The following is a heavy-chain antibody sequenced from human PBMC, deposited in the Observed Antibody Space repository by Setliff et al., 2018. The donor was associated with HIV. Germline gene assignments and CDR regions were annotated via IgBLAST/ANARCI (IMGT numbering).Heavy chain of an antibody. CDR1: GGSISGHY. CDR2: IFYTGST. J-gene: IGHJ4*02. CDR3: VRDQPQDYDSLTGYYTGRYFDY. V-gene: IGHV4-59*11. D-gene: IGHD3-9*01. Sequence: PSETLSLTCTVSGGSISGHYWSWIRQPPGKGLEWIAYIFYTGSTNYNPSLKSRVTISVDTSKNQFFLKLSSVTAADTAVYYCVRDQPQDYDSLTGYYTGRYFDYWGRGTLVTVSS.